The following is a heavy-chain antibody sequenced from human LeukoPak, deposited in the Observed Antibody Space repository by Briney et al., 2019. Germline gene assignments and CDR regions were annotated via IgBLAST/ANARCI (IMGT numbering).Heavy chain of an antibody. Sequence: PGGSLRLSCAASGFTFSSYEMNWGRQAPGKGREWVSYISSSGSNIYYADSVKGRFTISRDNAKNSLYLQMNSLRAEDTAVYYCARWEQLVRRRYYYYGMDVGGQGTTVTVSS. CDR2: ISSSGSNI. V-gene: IGHV3-48*03. CDR3: ARWEQLVRRRYYYYGMDV. D-gene: IGHD6-13*01. CDR1: GFTFSSYE. J-gene: IGHJ6*02.